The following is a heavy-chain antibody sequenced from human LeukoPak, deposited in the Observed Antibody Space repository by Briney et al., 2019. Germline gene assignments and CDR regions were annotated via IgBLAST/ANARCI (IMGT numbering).Heavy chain of an antibody. V-gene: IGHV3-48*03. J-gene: IGHJ4*02. D-gene: IGHD1-14*01. CDR3: VRGDRYFFDY. CDR1: GFRFSSYE. Sequence: GGSLRLTCAASGFRFSSYEMNWVRQAPGRGLEWVSYIGNTGRTIYYLDSVKGGFTVSRDNAKNSLYLQMNSLRAEETAIYYCVRGDRYFFDYWGQGTLVTVSS. CDR2: IGNTGRTI.